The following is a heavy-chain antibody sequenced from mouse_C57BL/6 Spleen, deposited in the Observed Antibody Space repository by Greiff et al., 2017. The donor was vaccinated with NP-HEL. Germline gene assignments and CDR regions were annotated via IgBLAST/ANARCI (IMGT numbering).Heavy chain of an antibody. D-gene: IGHD2-1*01. J-gene: IGHJ1*03. CDR1: GYTFTSYW. Sequence: QVQLKQSGAELVKPGASVKLSCKASGYTFTSYWMHWVKQRPGQGLEWIGMIHPNSGSTNYNEKFKSKATLTVDKSSSTAYMQLSSLTSEDSAVYYCARGDGTWYFDVWGTGTTVTVSS. CDR2: IHPNSGST. V-gene: IGHV1-64*01. CDR3: ARGDGTWYFDV.